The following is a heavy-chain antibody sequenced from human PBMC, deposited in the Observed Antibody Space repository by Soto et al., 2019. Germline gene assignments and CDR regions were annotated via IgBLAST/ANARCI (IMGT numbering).Heavy chain of an antibody. CDR2: IYYSGST. CDR1: GGSISSYY. Sequence: SETLSLTCTVSGGSISSYYWSWIRQPPGKGLEWIGYIYYSGSTNYNPSLKSRVTISVDTSKNQFSLKLSSVTAADTAVYYCARDSPGTTLDYWGQGTLVTVSS. J-gene: IGHJ4*02. D-gene: IGHD1-7*01. CDR3: ARDSPGTTLDY. V-gene: IGHV4-59*01.